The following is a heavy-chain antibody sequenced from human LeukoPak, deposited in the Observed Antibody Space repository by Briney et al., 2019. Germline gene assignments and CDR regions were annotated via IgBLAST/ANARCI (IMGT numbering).Heavy chain of an antibody. CDR2: ISAYNGNT. CDR1: GYTFTSYG. V-gene: IGHV1-18*01. D-gene: IGHD2-2*01. J-gene: IGHJ4*02. Sequence: GASVKASCKASGYTFTSYGISWVRQAPGQGLEWMGWISAYNGNTNYAQKLQGRVTMTTDTSTSTAYMELRSLRSDDTAVYYCARVGIVVVPAAWYSDYWGQGTLVTVSS. CDR3: ARVGIVVVPAAWYSDY.